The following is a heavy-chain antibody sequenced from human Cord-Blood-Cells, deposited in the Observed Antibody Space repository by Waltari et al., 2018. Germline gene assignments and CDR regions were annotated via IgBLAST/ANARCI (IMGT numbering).Heavy chain of an antibody. V-gene: IGHV6-1*01. D-gene: IGHD1-26*01. CDR3: ARDRSSFRDYYYYYGMDV. CDR1: GDSVSSNSAA. CDR2: TYYRSKWYK. J-gene: IGHJ6*02. Sequence: QVQLQQSGPGLVKPSQTLSLTCAISGDSVSSNSAAWNWIRQSPSSGLEWLGRTYYRSKWYKDYAVSVKSRITINPDTSKNQFSLQLNSVTPEDTAVYYCARDRSSFRDYYYYYGMDVWGQGTTVTVSS.